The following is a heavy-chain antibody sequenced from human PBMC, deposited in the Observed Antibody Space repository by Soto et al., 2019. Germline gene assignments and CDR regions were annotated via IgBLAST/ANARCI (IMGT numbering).Heavy chain of an antibody. CDR1: GYTFTSYG. Sequence: QVQLVQSGAEVKKPGASVKVSCKASGYTFTSYGISWLRQAPGHGLEWMGWISAYNGNTNHAPKLQGSVTMTTDTSTSTAYMELRRLRSDDTAVYYCARDWQMATIKGLGFDPWGQGTLVTVSS. D-gene: IGHD5-12*01. CDR2: ISAYNGNT. CDR3: ARDWQMATIKGLGFDP. V-gene: IGHV1-18*04. J-gene: IGHJ5*02.